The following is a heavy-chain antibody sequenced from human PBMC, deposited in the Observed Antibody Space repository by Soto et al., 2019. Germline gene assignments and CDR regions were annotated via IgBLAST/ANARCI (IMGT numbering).Heavy chain of an antibody. Sequence: PGGSLRLSCAASGFTFSNAWMSWVRQAPGKGLEWVGRIKSKTEGGTTDYAAPVKGRFTISRDDSKNTLYLQMNSLKTEDTAVYYCTTATTSGRYWGQGTLVTVSS. CDR3: TTATTSGRY. CDR1: GFTFSNAW. V-gene: IGHV3-15*07. CDR2: IKSKTEGGTT. D-gene: IGHD6-6*01. J-gene: IGHJ4*02.